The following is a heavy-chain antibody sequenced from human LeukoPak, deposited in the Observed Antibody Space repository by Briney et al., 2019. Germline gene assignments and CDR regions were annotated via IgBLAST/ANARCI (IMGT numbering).Heavy chain of an antibody. CDR2: IRSKAYGGTT. V-gene: IGHV3-49*04. CDR3: TGEDNSSSWPHFDY. CDR1: GFTFGDYA. J-gene: IGHJ4*02. Sequence: GGSLRLSCTASGFTFGDYAMSWVRQAPGKGLEWVGFIRSKAYGGTTEYAASVKGRFTISRDDSKSIAYLQMNSLKTEDTAVYYCTGEDNSSSWPHFDYWGQGTLVTVSS. D-gene: IGHD6-13*01.